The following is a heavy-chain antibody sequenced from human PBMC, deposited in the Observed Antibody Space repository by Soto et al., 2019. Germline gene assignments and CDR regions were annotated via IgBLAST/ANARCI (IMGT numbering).Heavy chain of an antibody. CDR1: GFTFSSYG. CDR3: ARDQRSYYYYGMDV. V-gene: IGHV3-33*01. Sequence: GVSLRLSCAASGFTFSSYGMHWVRQAPGKGLEWVAVIWYDGSNKYYADSVKGRFTISRDNSKNTLYLQMNSLRAEDTAVYYCARDQRSYYYYGMDVWGQGTTVTVSS. CDR2: IWYDGSNK. J-gene: IGHJ6*02.